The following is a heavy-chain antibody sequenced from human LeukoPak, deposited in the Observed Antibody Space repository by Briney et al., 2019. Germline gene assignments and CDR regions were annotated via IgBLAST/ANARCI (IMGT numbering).Heavy chain of an antibody. V-gene: IGHV3-9*01. CDR2: ITWNSRNI. CDR1: GFTFGDYA. CDR3: ARAPYCGGDCSIPYFDY. Sequence: GGSLRLSCAASGFTFGDYAMHWVRQAPGKGLEWVSGITWNSRNIGYADSVKGRFTISRDNAKNFLYLQMNGLKAEDTALYYCARAPYCGGDCSIPYFDYWGQGTLVTVSS. D-gene: IGHD2-21*02. J-gene: IGHJ4*02.